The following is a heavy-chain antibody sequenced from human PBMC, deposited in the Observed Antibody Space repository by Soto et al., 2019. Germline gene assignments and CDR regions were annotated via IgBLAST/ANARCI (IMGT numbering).Heavy chain of an antibody. D-gene: IGHD3-3*01. Sequence: ASVKVSCKASGYTFTSYDINWVRQATGQGLDWLGCMNPNSGNTGYAQKFQGRVTMTRNTSISTAYMELSSLRSEDTAVYYCARGMRRITIFGVVIIPLVYWGQGTLVTVSS. CDR1: GYTFTSYD. CDR3: ARGMRRITIFGVVIIPLVY. V-gene: IGHV1-8*01. J-gene: IGHJ4*02. CDR2: MNPNSGNT.